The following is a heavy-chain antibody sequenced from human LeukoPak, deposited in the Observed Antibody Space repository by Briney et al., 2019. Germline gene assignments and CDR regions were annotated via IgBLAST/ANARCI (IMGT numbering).Heavy chain of an antibody. CDR3: AKDQAWLRFDY. V-gene: IGHV3-23*01. D-gene: IGHD5-12*01. Sequence: GGSLRLSCAASLFTFSSYAMTWVRQAPGKGLEWVSTINPSGGDTYYADSVRGRFTISRDNSKNTLYLQMNSLRAEDTAVYYCAKDQAWLRFDYWGQGTLVTVSS. CDR2: INPSGGDT. CDR1: LFTFSSYA. J-gene: IGHJ4*02.